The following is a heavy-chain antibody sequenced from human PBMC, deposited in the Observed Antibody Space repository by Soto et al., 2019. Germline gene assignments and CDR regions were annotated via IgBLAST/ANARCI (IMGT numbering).Heavy chain of an antibody. D-gene: IGHD3-22*01. J-gene: IGHJ5*02. CDR2: IYYSGST. CDR1: GGSSSSYD. CDR3: ARHGNYYDRSALYTWFDP. V-gene: IGHV4-59*08. Sequence: PSETLALTCTVSGGSSSSYDWSWIRQPPGKGLEWIGYIYYSGSTNYNPSLKSRVTISVDTSKNQFSLKLSSVTAADTAVYYCARHGNYYDRSALYTWFDPWGQGTLVTVS.